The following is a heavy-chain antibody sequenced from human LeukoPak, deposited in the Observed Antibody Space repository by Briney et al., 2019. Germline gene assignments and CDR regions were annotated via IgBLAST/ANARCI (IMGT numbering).Heavy chain of an antibody. D-gene: IGHD1-26*01. J-gene: IGHJ4*02. Sequence: ASVKVSCKASGYTFTSYAMHWVRQAPGQRLEWMGWINAGNGNTKYSQEFQGRVTITRDTSTSTVYMELSSLRSEDTAVYYCAMWEIDYWGQGTLVTVSS. V-gene: IGHV1-3*01. CDR1: GYTFTSYA. CDR2: INAGNGNT. CDR3: AMWEIDY.